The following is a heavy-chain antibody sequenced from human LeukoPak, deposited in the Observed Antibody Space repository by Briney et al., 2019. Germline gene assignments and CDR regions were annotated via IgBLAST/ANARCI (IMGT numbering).Heavy chain of an antibody. V-gene: IGHV4-4*02. Sequence: SGTLSLTCTVSGDSINSLDLWSWVRQPPGKGLEWIGGMYLSGTTHSNPSVKSRVTISIDKSKNQFFLNLSSVTAADTAVYYCAGLVGRYSSGLYYYYFDYWGQGTLVTVSS. CDR3: AGLVGRYSSGLYYYYFDY. D-gene: IGHD3-22*01. CDR1: GDSINSLDL. J-gene: IGHJ4*02. CDR2: MYLSGTT.